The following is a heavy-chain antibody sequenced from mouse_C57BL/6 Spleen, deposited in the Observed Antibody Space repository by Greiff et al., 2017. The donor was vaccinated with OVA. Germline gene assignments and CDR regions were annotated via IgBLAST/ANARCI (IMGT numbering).Heavy chain of an antibody. CDR3: ARDYGSSYGFAY. CDR2: INPNNGGT. CDR1: GYTFTDYN. Sequence: EVQGVESGPELVKPGASVKIPCKASGYTFTDYNMDWVKQSHGKSLEWIGDINPNNGGTIYNQKFKGKATLTVDKSSSTAYMELRSLTSEDTAVYYCARDYGSSYGFAYWGQGTLVTVSA. D-gene: IGHD1-1*01. V-gene: IGHV1-18*01. J-gene: IGHJ3*01.